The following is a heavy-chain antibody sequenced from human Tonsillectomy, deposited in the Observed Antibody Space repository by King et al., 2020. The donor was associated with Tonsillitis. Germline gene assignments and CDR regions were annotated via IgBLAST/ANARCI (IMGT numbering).Heavy chain of an antibody. CDR3: ARGLGYHDSSARYFKGGAFDI. Sequence: VQLQQWGAGLLKPSETLSLICAVYGGTFNSDYWNWIRQPPGKGPEWIGEINHSGSANYNPSLKSRVTISVDTSKRQFSLKLNSVTAADTAVYYCARGLGYHDSSARYFKGGAFDIWGQGTRVTVSS. J-gene: IGHJ3*02. V-gene: IGHV4-34*01. D-gene: IGHD3-22*01. CDR2: INHSGSA. CDR1: GGTFNSDY.